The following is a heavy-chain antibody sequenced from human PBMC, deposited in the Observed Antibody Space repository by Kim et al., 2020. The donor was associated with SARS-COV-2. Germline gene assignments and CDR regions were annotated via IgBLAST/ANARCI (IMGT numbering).Heavy chain of an antibody. J-gene: IGHJ3*02. V-gene: IGHV3-7*01. CDR2: IKQDGSEK. CDR1: GFTFSSYW. Sequence: GGSLRLSCAASGFTFSSYWMSWVRQAPGKGLEWVANIKQDGSEKYYVDSVKGRFTISRDNAKNSLYLQMNSLRAEDTAVYYCAREGRGLWFGGDAFDIWGQGTMVTVSS. CDR3: AREGRGLWFGGDAFDI. D-gene: IGHD3-10*01.